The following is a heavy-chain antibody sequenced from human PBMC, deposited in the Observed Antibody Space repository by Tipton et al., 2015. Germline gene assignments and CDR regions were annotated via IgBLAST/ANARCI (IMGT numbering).Heavy chain of an antibody. V-gene: IGHV3-7*01. Sequence: GSLRLSCTASGFSFTSYWMSWVHQVSGKRLEWVAQINKDGSEKYFADSVKGRFTISRDNPKNSLYLQMNSLRVEDTAVYYCARDATRGGDIDFWGRGTLVTVSS. J-gene: IGHJ2*01. CDR3: ARDATRGGDIDF. CDR2: INKDGSEK. D-gene: IGHD3-10*01. CDR1: GFSFTSYW.